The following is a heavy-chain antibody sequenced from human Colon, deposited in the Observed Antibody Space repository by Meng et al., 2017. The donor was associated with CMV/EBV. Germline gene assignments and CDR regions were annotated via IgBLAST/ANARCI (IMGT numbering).Heavy chain of an antibody. CDR1: GSTFTGYY. V-gene: IGHV1-2*02. D-gene: IGHD3-10*01. CDR3: ARDLRVWFGEFKN. J-gene: IGHJ4*02. Sequence: VEVRGSGAEVQKPGASVKVAGKAAGSTFTGYYMHWVRQAHGQGLEWMGWINPNSGGTNYAQKFQGRVTVTRDTSISTAYMELRRLRSDDTAVYYCARDLRVWFGEFKNWGQGTLVTVSS. CDR2: INPNSGGT.